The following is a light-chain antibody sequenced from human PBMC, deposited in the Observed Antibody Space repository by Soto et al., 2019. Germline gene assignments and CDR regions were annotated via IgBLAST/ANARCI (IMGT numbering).Light chain of an antibody. Sequence: EIVLTQSPGTLSLSPGERATLSCRASQSVSSSYLAWYQQKPGQAPRLLIYDASSRAAGIPDRFSGSGSGTYFPLTISRLEAEDVAVYYCQQYGSLPQTFGQGTKLEIK. CDR3: QQYGSLPQT. J-gene: IGKJ2*01. CDR2: DAS. V-gene: IGKV3-20*01. CDR1: QSVSSSY.